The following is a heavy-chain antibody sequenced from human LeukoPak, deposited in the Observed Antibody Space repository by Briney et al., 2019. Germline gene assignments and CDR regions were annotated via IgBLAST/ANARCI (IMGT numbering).Heavy chain of an antibody. CDR1: GDTFTNYY. CDR3: AREGFYGRELFPAFDY. Sequence: GASVKVSCKASGDTFTNYYIHWVRRAPGQGLEWMGIINPSGSSTSYAQKFQGRVTMTRDTSTSTVNMELSNLRSEDTAVYYCAREGFYGRELFPAFDYWGQGTLVTVSS. V-gene: IGHV1-46*01. CDR2: INPSGSST. D-gene: IGHD3-10*01. J-gene: IGHJ4*02.